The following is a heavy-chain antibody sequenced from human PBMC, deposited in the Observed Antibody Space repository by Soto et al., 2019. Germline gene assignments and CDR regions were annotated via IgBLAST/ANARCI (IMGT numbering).Heavy chain of an antibody. Sequence: GGSLRLSCAASGFTFSSYAMSWVRQAPGKGLEWVSAISGSGGSTYYADSVKGRFTISRDNSKNTLYLQMNSLRAEDTAVYYCAKEPRYCTNGVCYSPYNYWGQGTLVTVSS. CDR1: GFTFSSYA. CDR2: ISGSGGST. CDR3: AKEPRYCTNGVCYSPYNY. J-gene: IGHJ4*02. D-gene: IGHD2-8*01. V-gene: IGHV3-23*01.